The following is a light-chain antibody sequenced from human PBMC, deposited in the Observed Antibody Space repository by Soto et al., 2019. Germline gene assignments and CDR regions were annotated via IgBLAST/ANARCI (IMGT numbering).Light chain of an antibody. Sequence: EIVMTPSPATLSVSPGETACLSCRASQSAGNFLAWYQQKPGQAPRLLIYYISTRATGIPARFSGSGSGTEFTLTINSLQSEDSAVYYCQQHNQWPITFGQGTRLEIK. CDR2: YIS. J-gene: IGKJ5*01. CDR1: QSAGNF. V-gene: IGKV3D-15*01. CDR3: QQHNQWPIT.